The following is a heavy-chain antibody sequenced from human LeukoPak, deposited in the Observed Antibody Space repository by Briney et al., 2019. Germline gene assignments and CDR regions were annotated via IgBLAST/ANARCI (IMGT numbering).Heavy chain of an antibody. CDR1: GYTFTSYG. J-gene: IGHJ4*02. D-gene: IGHD5-12*01. CDR2: ISAYNGNT. V-gene: IGHV1-18*01. CDR3: ARENVHSGLDYVPREFDY. Sequence: ASVKLSCKASGYTFTSYGISWVRQATRQGLEWRGWISAYNGNTNYAQKLQGRVTMTPDTSTSTAYMELRSLRSNDTALYYGARENVHSGLDYVPREFDYWGQGTLVTVSS.